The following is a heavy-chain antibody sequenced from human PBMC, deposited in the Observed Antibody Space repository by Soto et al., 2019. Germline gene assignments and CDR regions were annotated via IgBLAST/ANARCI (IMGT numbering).Heavy chain of an antibody. CDR3: VRDTGFYNDAGQKYYYGMDV. J-gene: IGHJ6*02. CDR1: GFTFSGYT. D-gene: IGHD3-16*01. CDR2: ISMSSSDI. V-gene: IGHV3-21*02. Sequence: QLVESGGGLVKPGVSLRLSCAASGFTFSGYTMNWVRLAPGTGLEWVSSISMSSSDIYYADSVKGRFTISRDTAKTSSSLQMNSLRAEDTAVYYCVRDTGFYNDAGQKYYYGMDVWGQGTTVTVS.